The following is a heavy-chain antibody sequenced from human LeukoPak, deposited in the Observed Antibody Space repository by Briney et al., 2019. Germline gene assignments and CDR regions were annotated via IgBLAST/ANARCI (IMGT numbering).Heavy chain of an antibody. CDR1: GFTFSSYA. D-gene: IGHD6-6*01. J-gene: IGHJ4*02. Sequence: GRSLRLSCAASGFTFSSYAMHWVRQAPGKGLEGVAVISYDGSNKYYADSVKGRFTISRDNSKNTLYLQINSLRAEDTAVYYCARRFSSSTLDYWGQGTLVTVSS. CDR3: ARRFSSSTLDY. CDR2: ISYDGSNK. V-gene: IGHV3-30*04.